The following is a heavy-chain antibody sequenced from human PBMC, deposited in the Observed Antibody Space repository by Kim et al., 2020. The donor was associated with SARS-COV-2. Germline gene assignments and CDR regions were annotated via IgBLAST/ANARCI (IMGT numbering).Heavy chain of an antibody. Sequence: SETLSLTCTVSGGSISSGDYYWSWIRQPPGKGLEWIGYIYYSGSTYYNPSLKSRVTISVDTSKNQFSLKLSSVTAADTAVYYCASVDRITIFGVVNHFVYWAQGTLVTVSS. D-gene: IGHD3-3*01. CDR3: ASVDRITIFGVVNHFVY. CDR2: IYYSGST. V-gene: IGHV4-30-4*01. CDR1: GGSISSGDYY. J-gene: IGHJ4*02.